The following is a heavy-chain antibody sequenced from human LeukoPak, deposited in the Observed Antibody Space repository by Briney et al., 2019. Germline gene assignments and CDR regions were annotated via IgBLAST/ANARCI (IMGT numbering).Heavy chain of an antibody. J-gene: IGHJ4*02. CDR1: GFTFSSYW. CDR3: ARDPASGSYPEYYFDY. V-gene: IGHV3-7*01. Sequence: PGGSLRLSCAASGFTFSSYWMSWVRQAPGKGLEWVANIKQDGSEKYYVDSVKGRFTISRDNAKNSLYLQMNSLRAEDTAVYYCARDPASGSYPEYYFDYWGQGTLVTVSS. D-gene: IGHD1-26*01. CDR2: IKQDGSEK.